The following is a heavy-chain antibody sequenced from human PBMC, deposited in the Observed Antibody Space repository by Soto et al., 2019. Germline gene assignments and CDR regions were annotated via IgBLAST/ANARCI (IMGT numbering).Heavy chain of an antibody. Sequence: ESGGGLVKPGGSLRVSCVASTFTIHTYSLNWVRQAPGKGLEWVSSITSGSSFIDYADSVKGRFTISRDDAKNSLFLQMSSLRADDTAVYYCARSQRNGAMDVWGQGTTVTVSS. CDR1: TFTIHTYS. D-gene: IGHD2-8*01. J-gene: IGHJ6*02. V-gene: IGHV3-21*01. CDR2: ITSGSSFI. CDR3: ARSQRNGAMDV.